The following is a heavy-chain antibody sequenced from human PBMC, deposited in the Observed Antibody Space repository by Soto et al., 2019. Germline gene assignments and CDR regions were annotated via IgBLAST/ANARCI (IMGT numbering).Heavy chain of an antibody. CDR1: GFTFNNAW. CDR3: TTDQELRMAAGDYFDY. Sequence: GGSLRLSCAASGFTFNNAWMNWVRQAPGKGLQWVGRIKSKADGGTTDYAAPVKGRFTISRDDSKNTLYLQMNSLKTEDTAVYYCTTDQELRMAAGDYFDYWGQGTLVTVSS. V-gene: IGHV3-15*07. D-gene: IGHD6-13*01. CDR2: IKSKADGGTT. J-gene: IGHJ4*02.